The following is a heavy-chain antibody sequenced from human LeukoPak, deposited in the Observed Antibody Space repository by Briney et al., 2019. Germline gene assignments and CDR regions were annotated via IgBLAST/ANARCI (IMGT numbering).Heavy chain of an antibody. CDR1: GFTFSTFA. D-gene: IGHD3-22*01. CDR2: ISGSGGST. CDR3: AKGFVTDSSGYYAVFAFDI. Sequence: GGSLRLSCAASGFTFSTFAMSWVRQAPGKGLEWVSTISGSGGSTYYADSVKGRFTISRDNSKSTLYLQMNSLRAEDTAVYYCAKGFVTDSSGYYAVFAFDIWGQGTMVTVSS. V-gene: IGHV3-23*01. J-gene: IGHJ3*02.